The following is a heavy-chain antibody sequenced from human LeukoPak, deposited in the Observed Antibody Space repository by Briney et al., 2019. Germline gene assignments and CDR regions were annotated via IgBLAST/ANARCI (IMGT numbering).Heavy chain of an antibody. CDR1: GYTFTSYY. D-gene: IGHD2-2*01. CDR3: ASLYLVPAAPTRGDAFDI. Sequence: GASVKVSCKASGYTFTSYYMHWVRQAPGQGLEWMGIINPSGGSTSYAQKFQGRVTMTRDTSISTAYMELSRLRSDDTAVYYCASLYLVPAAPTRGDAFDIWGQGTMVTVSS. J-gene: IGHJ3*02. V-gene: IGHV1-46*01. CDR2: INPSGGST.